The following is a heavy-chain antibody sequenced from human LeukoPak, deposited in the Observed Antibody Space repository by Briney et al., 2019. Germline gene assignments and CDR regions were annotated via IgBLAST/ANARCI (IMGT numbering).Heavy chain of an antibody. CDR2: FSGSGGGT. CDR3: ARRGAAGTYYFDY. Sequence: PGASLRLPCAASGFTFSSYVMSWVRQAPGKGLEWVSAFSGSGGGTYYADSVKGRFTISRDNSKNTLYLQTNSLRAEDTAVYYCARRGAAGTYYFDYWGQGTLVTVSS. D-gene: IGHD6-13*01. V-gene: IGHV3-23*01. CDR1: GFTFSSYV. J-gene: IGHJ4*02.